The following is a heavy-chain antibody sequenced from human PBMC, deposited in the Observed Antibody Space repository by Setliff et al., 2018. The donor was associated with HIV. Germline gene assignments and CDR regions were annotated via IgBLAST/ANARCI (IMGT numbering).Heavy chain of an antibody. CDR1: GYTFYGYW. CDR3: ARHFGISYRSPFDP. Sequence: GESLKISCKASGYTFYGYWIGWVRQMPGKGLEWMGLIYPDDSQTRYSPSFQGQVTFSADKSISTAYLQWNSLRASDSAIYYCARHFGISYRSPFDPWGQGTLVTVSS. D-gene: IGHD3-3*01. CDR2: IYPDDSQT. J-gene: IGHJ5*02. V-gene: IGHV5-51*01.